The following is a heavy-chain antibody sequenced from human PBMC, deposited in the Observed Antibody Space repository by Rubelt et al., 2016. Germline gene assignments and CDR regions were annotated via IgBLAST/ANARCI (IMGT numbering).Heavy chain of an antibody. D-gene: IGHD4-17*01. V-gene: IGHV4-59*12. J-gene: IGHJ4*02. CDR2: IYYSGST. CDR3: AATTGTTRVDY. CDR1: GGSISSYY. Sequence: QVQLQESGPGLVKPSEALSLTCTVSGGSISSYYWSWIRQPPGKGLEWIGYIYYSGSTNYNPSLKSRVTISVDTSKNQFSRGLNAVTAADTDRYYCAATTGTTRVDYWGRGTLVTVSS.